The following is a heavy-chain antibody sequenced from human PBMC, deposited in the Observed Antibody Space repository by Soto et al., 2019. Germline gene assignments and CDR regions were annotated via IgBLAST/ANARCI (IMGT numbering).Heavy chain of an antibody. V-gene: IGHV3-64D*08. CDR2: ISNNGATT. J-gene: IGHJ4*02. CDR3: VKAFSGQWLNRKAFDY. D-gene: IGHD6-19*01. Sequence: GGFMRVCCSAAGGTFSDFAMRWVRRDPGKGLEYVSAISNNGATTYYADSVKGRFIISRDNSQNTLSLQISSLRPEDTALYYCVKAFSGQWLNRKAFDYWGQGTLVTVSS. CDR1: GGTFSDFA.